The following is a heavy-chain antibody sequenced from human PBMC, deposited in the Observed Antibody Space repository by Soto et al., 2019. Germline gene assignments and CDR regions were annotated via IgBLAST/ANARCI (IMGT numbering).Heavy chain of an antibody. CDR1: GGSISSYY. J-gene: IGHJ4*02. Sequence: SETLSLTCTVSGGSISSYYWSWIRQPPGKGLEWIGYIYYSGSTNYNPSLKSRVTISVDTSKNQFSLKLSSVTAADTAVYYCARRYATVFDNWGQGTLVTVSS. D-gene: IGHD2-2*01. CDR2: IYYSGST. V-gene: IGHV4-59*01. CDR3: ARRYATVFDN.